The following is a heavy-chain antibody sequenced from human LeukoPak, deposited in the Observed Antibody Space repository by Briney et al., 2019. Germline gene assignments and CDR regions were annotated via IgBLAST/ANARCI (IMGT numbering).Heavy chain of an antibody. J-gene: IGHJ4*02. V-gene: IGHV3-48*03. D-gene: IGHD6-19*01. CDR3: ARDRGSSGWYVNFDY. CDR1: GFTFSSYE. Sequence: GGSLRLSCAASGFTFSSYEMNWVRQAPGKGLEWVSYISSSGSTIYYADSVKGRFTISRDNAKNSLYLQMNSLRAEDTAVYYCARDRGSSGWYVNFDYWGQGTLVTVSS. CDR2: ISSSGSTI.